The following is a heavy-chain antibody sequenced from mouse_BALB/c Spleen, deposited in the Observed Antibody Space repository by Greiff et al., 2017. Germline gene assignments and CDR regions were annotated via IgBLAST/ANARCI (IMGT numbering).Heavy chain of an antibody. CDR2: IWAGGST. Sequence: VQGVESGPGLVAPSQSLSITCTVSGFSLTSYGVHWVRQPPGKGLEWLGVIWAGGSTNYNSALMSRLSISKDNSKSQVFLKMNSLQTDDTAMYYCARDLGYGKDYAMDYWGQGTSVTVSS. CDR1: GFSLTSYG. D-gene: IGHD2-1*01. CDR3: ARDLGYGKDYAMDY. J-gene: IGHJ4*01. V-gene: IGHV2-9*02.